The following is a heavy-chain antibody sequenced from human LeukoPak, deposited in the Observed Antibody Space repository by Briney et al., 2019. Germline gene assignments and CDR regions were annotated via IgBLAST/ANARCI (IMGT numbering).Heavy chain of an antibody. D-gene: IGHD3-10*01. CDR3: ARDVTHYYGSGSYEWSY. CDR2: IIPIFGTA. Sequence: ASVKVSCKASGGTFSSYAISWVRQAPGQGLEWMGGIIPIFGTANYAQKFQGRVTITADESTSTAYMELSRLRSDDTAVYYCARDVTHYYGSGSYEWSYWGQGTLVTVSS. CDR1: GGTFSSYA. J-gene: IGHJ4*02. V-gene: IGHV1-69*13.